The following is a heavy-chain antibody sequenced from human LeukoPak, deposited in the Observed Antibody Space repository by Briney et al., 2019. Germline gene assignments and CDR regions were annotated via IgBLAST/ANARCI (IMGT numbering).Heavy chain of an antibody. CDR3: TRGRRGVFNDAFDI. J-gene: IGHJ3*02. CDR1: GFTFRTYD. Sequence: GGSLRLSCAASGFTFRTYDMNWVRQAPGKGLEWVAAISGRGDNTYYVDSVKGRFTISRVNSRNTLYLHLNSLRAEDTAIHYCTRGRRGVFNDAFDIWGQGTVVTVSS. D-gene: IGHD3-10*01. CDR2: ISGRGDNT. V-gene: IGHV3-23*01.